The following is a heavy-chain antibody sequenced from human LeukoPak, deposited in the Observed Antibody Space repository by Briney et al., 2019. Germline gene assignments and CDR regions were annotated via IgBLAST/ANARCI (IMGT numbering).Heavy chain of an antibody. CDR1: GGTFSSYA. Sequence: SVKVSCKASGGTFSSYAISWVRQAPGQGLEWMGRIIPIFGTANYAQKFQGRVTITTDKSTSTAYMELSSLRSEDTAVYYCARDLTDRDGYNSNWFDPWGQGTLVTVSS. D-gene: IGHD5-24*01. CDR2: IIPIFGTA. J-gene: IGHJ5*02. CDR3: ARDLTDRDGYNSNWFDP. V-gene: IGHV1-69*05.